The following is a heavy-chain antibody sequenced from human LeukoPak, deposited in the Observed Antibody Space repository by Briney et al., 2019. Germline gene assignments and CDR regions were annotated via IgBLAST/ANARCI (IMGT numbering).Heavy chain of an antibody. D-gene: IGHD3-22*01. CDR1: GFTFSSYG. V-gene: IGHV3-21*01. Sequence: GGTLRLSCAASGFTFSSYGMNWVRQAPGKGLEWVSSISGSGSNTYYADSVKGRFTISRDNAKNTLNLQMNSLRAEDTAVYYCARDLGQYYDTSDNWFDPWGQGTLVTVSS. J-gene: IGHJ5*02. CDR2: ISGSGSNT. CDR3: ARDLGQYYDTSDNWFDP.